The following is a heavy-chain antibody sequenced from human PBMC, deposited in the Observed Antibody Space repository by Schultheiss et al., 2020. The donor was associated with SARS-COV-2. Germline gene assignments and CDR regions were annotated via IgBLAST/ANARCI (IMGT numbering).Heavy chain of an antibody. Sequence: ASVKVSCKASGYTFTGYYMHWVRQAPGQGLEWMGIINPSAGSISYAQKFQGRVTMTSDTSTSTVYMELSSLRSEDTAMYYCARGRTLGSTSRTSASYWGQGTLVTVSS. CDR3: ARGRTLGSTSRTSASY. D-gene: IGHD2-2*01. J-gene: IGHJ4*02. V-gene: IGHV1-46*01. CDR2: INPSAGSI. CDR1: GYTFTGYY.